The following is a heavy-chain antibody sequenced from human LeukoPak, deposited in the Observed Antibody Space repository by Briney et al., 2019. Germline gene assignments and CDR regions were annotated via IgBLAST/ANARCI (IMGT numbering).Heavy chain of an antibody. V-gene: IGHV3-23*01. CDR3: AKTRKGAIVVVVVATGAFDI. D-gene: IGHD2-15*01. Sequence: PGGSLRLSCAASGFTFSSYGMSWVRQAPGKGLEWVSAISGSGGSTYYADSVKGRFTISRDNSKNTLYLQMNSLSAEDTAVYYCAKTRKGAIVVVVVATGAFDIWGQGTMVTVSS. CDR1: GFTFSSYG. CDR2: ISGSGGST. J-gene: IGHJ3*02.